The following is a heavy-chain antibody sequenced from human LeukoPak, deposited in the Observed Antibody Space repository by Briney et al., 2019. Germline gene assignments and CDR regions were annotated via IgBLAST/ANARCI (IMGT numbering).Heavy chain of an antibody. CDR3: AREKAALMFDY. V-gene: IGHV3-7*01. D-gene: IGHD6-6*01. Sequence: GGSLRLSCAASGFTFSNYRMSWVRQAPGKGLEWVAKIKQDGSEKNYVDSVKGRFTISRDNAKNSLYLQMNSLRAEDTAVYYCAREKAALMFDYWGQGTLVTVSS. CDR1: GFTFSNYR. CDR2: IKQDGSEK. J-gene: IGHJ4*02.